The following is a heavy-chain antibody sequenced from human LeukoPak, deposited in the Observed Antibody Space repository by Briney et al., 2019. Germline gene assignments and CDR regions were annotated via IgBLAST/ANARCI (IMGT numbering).Heavy chain of an antibody. CDR3: ARYSSSSVYFDY. J-gene: IGHJ4*02. CDR2: IYYSGST. Sequence: SETLSLTCTVSSGSISGYYWSWIRQPPGKGLEWIGSIYYSGSTYYNPSLKSRVTISVDTSKNQFSLKLSSVTAADTAVYYCARYSSSSVYFDYWGQGTLVTVSS. D-gene: IGHD6-6*01. CDR1: SGSISGYY. V-gene: IGHV4-59*05.